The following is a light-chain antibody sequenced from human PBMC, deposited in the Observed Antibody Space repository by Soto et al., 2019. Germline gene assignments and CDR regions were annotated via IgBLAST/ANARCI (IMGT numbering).Light chain of an antibody. CDR1: SSNIGSNT. CDR2: SNN. V-gene: IGLV1-44*01. Sequence: QPVLTQPPSASGTPGQRVTISCSGSSSNIGSNTVNWYQQLPGTAPKLLIYSNNQRPSGVPDRFSGAKSGTSASLAISGRQSADEADYYCAAWDDSLNGWVFGGGTKLTVL. J-gene: IGLJ3*02. CDR3: AAWDDSLNGWV.